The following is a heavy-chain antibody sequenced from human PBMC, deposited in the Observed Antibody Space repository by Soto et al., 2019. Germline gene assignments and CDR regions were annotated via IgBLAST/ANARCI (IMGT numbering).Heavy chain of an antibody. CDR2: ISGSGTIT. D-gene: IGHD1-7*01. J-gene: IGHJ4*02. V-gene: IGHV3-23*01. Sequence: GGSLRLSCAASGFTSTFYAMSWVRQAPGKGLEWVSAISGSGTITYYADSVKGRFTISRDYSKNTLYLQMNSLRAEDTAIYYCAKSGGGNYLYYFDYWGQGTLVTVSS. CDR1: GFTSTFYA. CDR3: AKSGGGNYLYYFDY.